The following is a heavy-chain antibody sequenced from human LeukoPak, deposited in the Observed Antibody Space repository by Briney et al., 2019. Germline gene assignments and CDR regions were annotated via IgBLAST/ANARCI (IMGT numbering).Heavy chain of an antibody. Sequence: SETLSLTCTVSGGSISSYYWSWIRQPPGKGLEWIGYIYYSGSTNYNPSLKSRVTISVDTSKNQFSLKLSSVTAADTAVYYCARQPIYGSGYDYWGQGTLVTVSS. CDR2: IYYSGST. J-gene: IGHJ4*02. D-gene: IGHD3-10*01. V-gene: IGHV4-59*08. CDR1: GGSISSYY. CDR3: ARQPIYGSGYDY.